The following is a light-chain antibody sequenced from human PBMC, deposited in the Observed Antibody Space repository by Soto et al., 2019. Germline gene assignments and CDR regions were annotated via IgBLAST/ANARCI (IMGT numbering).Light chain of an antibody. CDR2: SNN. Sequence: QSVLTQPPSASGTPGQRVTISCSGSSSNIGSNTVNWFQQFPGTAPKLLIYSNNQRPSGVPDRFSGSKSGTSASLAISGLQSGDEADYYCAAWDDSRNGWVFGGGTKLTVL. V-gene: IGLV1-44*01. CDR1: SSNIGSNT. J-gene: IGLJ3*02. CDR3: AAWDDSRNGWV.